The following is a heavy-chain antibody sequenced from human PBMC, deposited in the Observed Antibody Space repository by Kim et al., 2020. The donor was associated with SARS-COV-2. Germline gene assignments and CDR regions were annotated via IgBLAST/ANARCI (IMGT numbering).Heavy chain of an antibody. CDR2: ISSSTRTI. V-gene: IGHV3-48*04. CDR1: GFTFSSYS. CDR3: AIDPCLRGSAYYAMDV. Sequence: GGSLRLSCAASGFTFSSYSMNWVRQAPGKGLEWVSSISSSTRTIYYADSVKGRFTNSRDNDKNSLYLQMNSLRAEATAVYYCAIDPCLRGSAYYAMDVWGQETALTVS. D-gene: IGHD3-16*01. J-gene: IGHJ6*02.